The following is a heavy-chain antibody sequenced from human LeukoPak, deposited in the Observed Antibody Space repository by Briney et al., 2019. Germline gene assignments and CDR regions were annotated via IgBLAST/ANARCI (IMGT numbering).Heavy chain of an antibody. CDR3: ARDGSGSTGYNWFDP. CDR2: INPNSGGT. Sequence: ASVKVSCKASGYTFTGYYMHWVRQAPGQGLEWMGWINPNSGGTNYAQKFQGRVTMTRDTSISTAYMELSGVRSDDTAVYYCARDGSGSTGYNWFDPWGQGTLVTVSS. J-gene: IGHJ5*02. CDR1: GYTFTGYY. D-gene: IGHD3-10*01. V-gene: IGHV1-2*02.